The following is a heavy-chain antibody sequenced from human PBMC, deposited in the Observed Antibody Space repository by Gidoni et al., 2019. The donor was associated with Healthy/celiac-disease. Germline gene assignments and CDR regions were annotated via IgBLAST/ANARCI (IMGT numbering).Heavy chain of an antibody. CDR2: ISYDGSNK. D-gene: IGHD5-18*01. J-gene: IGHJ6*02. Sequence: QVQLVESGGGVVQPGRSLRLSCAASGFTFSSYGMHWVRQAPGKDLELVAVISYDGSNKYYADSVKGRITISRDNSKNTLYLQMNSLRAEDTAVYYCAGIQLWLEGVSMDVWGQGTTVTVSS. V-gene: IGHV3-30*03. CDR3: AGIQLWLEGVSMDV. CDR1: GFTFSSYG.